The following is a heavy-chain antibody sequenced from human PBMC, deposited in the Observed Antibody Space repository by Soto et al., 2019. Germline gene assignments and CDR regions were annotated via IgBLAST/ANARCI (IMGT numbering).Heavy chain of an antibody. CDR1: GLSFSSYA. J-gene: IGHJ4*02. V-gene: IGHV3-23*01. D-gene: IGHD3-22*01. Sequence: RGGSLRLSSADSGLSFSSYAVSWVGQSPGKGLEWVSSISSTGDSTYYADSVKGRFTISRDNADNTLYLQMSSLRAEDTAIYYCAKRKYYDHSVLWDYWGQGTLVTVSS. CDR2: ISSTGDST. CDR3: AKRKYYDHSVLWDY.